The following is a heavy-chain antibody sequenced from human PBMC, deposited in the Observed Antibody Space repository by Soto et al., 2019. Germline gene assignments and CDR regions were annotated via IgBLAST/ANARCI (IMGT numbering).Heavy chain of an antibody. J-gene: IGHJ3*02. D-gene: IGHD2-15*01. CDR3: ARYCSGGSCYSEFAFDI. Sequence: ASVKVSCKVSGYTLTELSMHWVRQAPGKGLEWMGRFDPEDGETIYAQKFQGRVTMTEDTSTGTAYMQLSSLRSEDTAVYYCARYCSGGSCYSEFAFDIWGQGTMVTVSS. CDR2: FDPEDGET. V-gene: IGHV1-24*01. CDR1: GYTLTELS.